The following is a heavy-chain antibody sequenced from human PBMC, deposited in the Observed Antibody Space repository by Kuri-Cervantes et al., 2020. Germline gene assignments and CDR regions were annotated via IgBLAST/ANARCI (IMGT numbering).Heavy chain of an antibody. V-gene: IGHV4-61*01. D-gene: IGHD6-19*01. CDR3: ARVTLGKWLVRGAVGC. Sequence: GSLRLSCTVSGGSVSSGSYYWSWIRQPPGKGLEWIGYIYYSGSTNYNPSLKSRVTVSVDTSKNQFSLKLSSVTAADTAVYYCARVTLGKWLVRGAVGCWGQGTLVTVSS. J-gene: IGHJ4*02. CDR1: GGSVSSGSYY. CDR2: IYYSGST.